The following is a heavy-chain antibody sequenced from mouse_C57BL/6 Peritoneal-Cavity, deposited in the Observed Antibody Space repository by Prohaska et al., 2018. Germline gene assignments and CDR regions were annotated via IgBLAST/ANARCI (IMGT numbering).Heavy chain of an antibody. V-gene: IGHV1-61*01. CDR1: GCTFTSYW. CDR2: IYPADSET. D-gene: IGHD2-1*01. CDR3: AGNYDAMDY. Sequence: QVQLQQPGAELVRPGSSVTLSCKASGCTFTSYWMDWVKQRPRQGLEWICNIYPADSETHYKQKFKDKATVTVDKASSTAYMQLSSLTSEDSAVYYCAGNYDAMDYWGQGTSVTVSS. J-gene: IGHJ4*01.